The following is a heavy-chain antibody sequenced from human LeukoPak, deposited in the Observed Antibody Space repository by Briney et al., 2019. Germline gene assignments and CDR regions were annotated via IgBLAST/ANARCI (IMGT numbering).Heavy chain of an antibody. D-gene: IGHD2-15*01. CDR3: ATSYCSGGSCYPQYFQH. CDR2: LYSGGNT. J-gene: IGHJ1*01. V-gene: IGHV3-66*02. Sequence: GGSLRLSCAASGFTISSNYLSWVRQAPGKGLEWVSLLYSGGNTYYADSAKGRFTISRDNSKNTLYLQMNSLRAEDTAVYYCATSYCSGGSCYPQYFQHWGQGTLVTVSS. CDR1: GFTISSNY.